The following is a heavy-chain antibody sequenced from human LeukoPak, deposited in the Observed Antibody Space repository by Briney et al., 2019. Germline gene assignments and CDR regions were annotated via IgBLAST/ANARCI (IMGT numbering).Heavy chain of an antibody. D-gene: IGHD4-17*01. CDR3: ARSPRRYYFDY. CDR1: GYTFTSYD. Sequence: ASVKVSCKASGYTFTSYDINWVRQAPGQGLEWRGWMNPNSGNTGYAQKFQGRVTMTRDTSISTAYMELSSLRSEDTAVYYCARSPRRYYFDYWGQGTLVTVSS. V-gene: IGHV1-8*01. CDR2: MNPNSGNT. J-gene: IGHJ4*02.